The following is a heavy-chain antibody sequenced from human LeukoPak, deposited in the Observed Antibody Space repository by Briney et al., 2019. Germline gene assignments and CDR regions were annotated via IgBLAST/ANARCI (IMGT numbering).Heavy chain of an antibody. D-gene: IGHD3-16*01. CDR2: ISGSGRTT. CDR3: AKLGALMKNGLDV. CDR1: GLIVSSNY. J-gene: IGHJ6*02. V-gene: IGHV3-23*01. Sequence: GGSLRLSCAASGLIVSSNYMSWVRQAPGTGLEWVSDISGSGRTTNYADSVKGRFTISRDRSKNTLDLQMNSLRAEDTAVYYCAKLGALMKNGLDVWGQGTTVTVSS.